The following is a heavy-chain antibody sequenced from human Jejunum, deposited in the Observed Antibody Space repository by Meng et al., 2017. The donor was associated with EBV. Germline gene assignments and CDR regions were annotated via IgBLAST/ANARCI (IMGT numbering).Heavy chain of an antibody. V-gene: IGHV3-74*01. CDR1: GFTFSSYW. CDR2: INTDGSIT. D-gene: IGHD1-14*01. CDR3: AKDLSWNQADY. J-gene: IGHJ4*02. Sequence: HLLSSRGCLVQPEGSLTLSCAASGFTFSSYWMHLFRQSPGKGLVCVSRINTDGSITNCADSVKGRFTISRDNARNTLYLQMNSLRAEDTAMYYCAKDLSWNQADYWGQGILVTVSS.